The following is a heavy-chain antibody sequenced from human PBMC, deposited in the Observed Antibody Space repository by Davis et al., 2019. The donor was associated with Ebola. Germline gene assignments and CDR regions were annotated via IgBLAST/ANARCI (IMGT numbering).Heavy chain of an antibody. Sequence: MPSETLSLTCTVSGGSIISSSYYWGWIRQPPGKGLEWIGSIYYSGSTYYNPSLKSRVTISVDTSKNQFSLKLSSVTAADTAVYYCARGTRRIDLDYWGQGTLVTVSS. CDR2: IYYSGST. J-gene: IGHJ4*02. V-gene: IGHV4-39*01. D-gene: IGHD1-1*01. CDR1: GGSIISSSYY. CDR3: ARGTRRIDLDY.